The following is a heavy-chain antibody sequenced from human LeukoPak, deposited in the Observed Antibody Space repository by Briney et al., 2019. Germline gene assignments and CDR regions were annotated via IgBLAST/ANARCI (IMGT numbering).Heavy chain of an antibody. V-gene: IGHV3-53*01. J-gene: IGHJ3*02. CDR1: GFTFSSYE. D-gene: IGHD6-6*01. CDR3: AREMPNSSSSGTDAFDI. CDR2: IYSGGST. Sequence: GGSLRLSCAASGFTFSSYEMNWVRQAPGKGLEWVSVIYSGGSTYYADSVKGRFTISRDNSKNTLYLQMNSLRAEDTAVYYCAREMPNSSSSGTDAFDIWGQGTMVTVSS.